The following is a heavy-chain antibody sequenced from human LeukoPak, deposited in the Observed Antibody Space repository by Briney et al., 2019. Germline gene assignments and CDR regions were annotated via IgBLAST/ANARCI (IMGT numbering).Heavy chain of an antibody. Sequence: GGSLRLSCAASGFTFSSYGMHWVRQAPGKGLEWVAVISYDGSNKYYADSVKGRFTISRDNSKNTLYLQVNSLRAEDTAVYYCAREGAGGVGAFDIWGQGTMVTVSS. CDR2: ISYDGSNK. CDR1: GFTFSSYG. V-gene: IGHV3-30*19. J-gene: IGHJ3*02. CDR3: AREGAGGVGAFDI. D-gene: IGHD1-26*01.